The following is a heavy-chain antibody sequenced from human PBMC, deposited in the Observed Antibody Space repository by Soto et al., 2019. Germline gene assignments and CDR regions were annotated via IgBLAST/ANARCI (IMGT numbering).Heavy chain of an antibody. CDR2: IYNSGST. V-gene: IGHV4-30-4*01. D-gene: IGHD3-10*01. CDR3: ASMGYHYGSGSYPLDY. CDR1: GGSISSGDYY. Sequence: LTCTVSGGSISSGDYYWSWIRQPPGKGLEWIGFIYNSGSTHYNPSLRSRVTISVDTSKNQFSLKLRSVTAADTAVYYCASMGYHYGSGSYPLDYWGQGTLVTVSS. J-gene: IGHJ4*02.